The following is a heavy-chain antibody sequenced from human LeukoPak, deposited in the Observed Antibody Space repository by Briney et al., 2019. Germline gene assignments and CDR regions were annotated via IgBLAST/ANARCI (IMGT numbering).Heavy chain of an antibody. J-gene: IGHJ4*02. Sequence: SETLSLTCTVSGGSISSSSYYWGWIRQPPGKGLEWIGSIYYSGSTYYNPSLKSRVTISVDTSKTQFSLKLNSVTAADSAVYYCARRPTSHWAVSDNYFDYWGQGTLVTVSS. V-gene: IGHV4-39*07. CDR1: GGSISSSSYY. D-gene: IGHD6-19*01. CDR2: IYYSGST. CDR3: ARRPTSHWAVSDNYFDY.